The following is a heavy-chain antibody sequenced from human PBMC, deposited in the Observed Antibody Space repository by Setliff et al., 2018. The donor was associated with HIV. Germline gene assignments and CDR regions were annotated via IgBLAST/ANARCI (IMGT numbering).Heavy chain of an antibody. CDR3: ARVSRSSWYSIPRYYYYSMDV. J-gene: IGHJ6*03. Sequence: KPSETLSLTCAVYGGSFSGYCWSWIRQPPGKGLEWIGEIQHSGRINYNPSLRSRVTTSVDTSKNQFSLRLRSVTAADTAVYYCARVSRSSWYSIPRYYYYSMDVWGNGTTVTVSS. CDR1: GGSFSGYC. V-gene: IGHV4-34*01. CDR2: IQHSGRI. D-gene: IGHD6-13*01.